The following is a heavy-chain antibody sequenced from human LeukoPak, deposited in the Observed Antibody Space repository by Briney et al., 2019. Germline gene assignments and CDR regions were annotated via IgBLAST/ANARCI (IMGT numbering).Heavy chain of an antibody. Sequence: SETLSLTCSVSGDSISLSFYYWGWIRQPPGKALEWIGSVYYSGTTSYNPSLKSRVTISVDMSKNQFSLKLSSVTAADTAVYFCARGPYSYDSSGAFDIWGQGTMVTVSS. CDR2: VYYSGTT. V-gene: IGHV4-39*07. CDR3: ARGPYSYDSSGAFDI. J-gene: IGHJ3*02. CDR1: GDSISLSFYY. D-gene: IGHD3-22*01.